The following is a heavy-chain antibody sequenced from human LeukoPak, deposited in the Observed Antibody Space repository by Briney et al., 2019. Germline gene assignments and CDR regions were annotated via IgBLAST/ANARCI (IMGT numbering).Heavy chain of an antibody. V-gene: IGHV1-46*01. D-gene: IGHD4-11*01. Sequence: ASVKVSCKASGYTFTSSYIHWVRQAPGQGLEWMGIINPSSGSTSYAQKFQGRVTMTRDMSTSTVYMDLSSLRSEDTAVYYCARGRTTVTSVFDYWGQGTLVTVSS. J-gene: IGHJ4*02. CDR3: ARGRTTVTSVFDY. CDR2: INPSSGST. CDR1: GYTFTSSY.